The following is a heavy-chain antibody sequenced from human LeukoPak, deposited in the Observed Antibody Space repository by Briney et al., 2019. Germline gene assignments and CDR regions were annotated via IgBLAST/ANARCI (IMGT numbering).Heavy chain of an antibody. J-gene: IGHJ4*02. CDR2: IIPIFGTA. CDR1: GGTFSSYA. CDR3: ARDRYCGGDCSDY. V-gene: IGHV1-69*13. D-gene: IGHD2-21*02. Sequence: SVKVSCKASGGTFSSYAISWVRQAPGQGLEWMGGIIPIFGTANYAQKFQGRVTITADESTSTAYMELSSPRSEDTAVYYCARDRYCGGDCSDYWGQGTLVTVSS.